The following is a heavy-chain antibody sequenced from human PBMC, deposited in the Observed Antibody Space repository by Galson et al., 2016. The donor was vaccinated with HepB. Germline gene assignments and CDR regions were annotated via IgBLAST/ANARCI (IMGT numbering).Heavy chain of an antibody. D-gene: IGHD6-19*01. V-gene: IGHV4-39*07. CDR2: SNQSGYT. J-gene: IGHJ6*02. Sequence: SETLSLTCTVSGGSIRSTRSYWGWIRQPPGMGLEWIGESNQSGYTNYNPSLKSRVTISVDTSKNQFSLKLSSVTAADTAVYYCARPRSGPVGGNYYMDVWGQGTTVTVS. CDR3: ARPRSGPVGGNYYMDV. CDR1: GGSIRSTRSY.